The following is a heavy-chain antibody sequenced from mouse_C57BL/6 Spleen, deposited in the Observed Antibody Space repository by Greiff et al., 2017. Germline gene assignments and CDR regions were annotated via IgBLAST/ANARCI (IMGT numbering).Heavy chain of an antibody. CDR3: ASPTWFAY. V-gene: IGHV5-9*01. Sequence: EVHLVESGGGLVKPGGSLKLSCAASGFTFSSYTMSWVRQTPEKRLEWVATISGGGGNTYYPDSVKGRFTISRDNAKNTLYLQMSSLRSEDTALYYCASPTWFAYWGQGTLVTVSA. CDR2: ISGGGGNT. CDR1: GFTFSSYT. J-gene: IGHJ3*01.